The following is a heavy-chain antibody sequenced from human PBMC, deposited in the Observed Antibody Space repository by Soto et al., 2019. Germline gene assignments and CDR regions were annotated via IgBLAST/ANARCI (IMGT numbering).Heavy chain of an antibody. CDR3: AHYSSGRAFDI. Sequence: ASVKVSCKASGYTFTGYYMHWVRQAPGQGLEWMGWINPNSGGTNYAQKFQGWVTMTRDTSISTAYMELSSVTAADTAVYYCAHYSSGRAFDIWGQGTMVTVSS. D-gene: IGHD6-19*01. CDR1: GYTFTGYY. V-gene: IGHV1-2*04. CDR2: INPNSGGT. J-gene: IGHJ3*02.